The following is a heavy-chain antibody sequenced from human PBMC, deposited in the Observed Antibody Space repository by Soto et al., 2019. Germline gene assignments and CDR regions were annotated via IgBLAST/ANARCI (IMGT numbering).Heavy chain of an antibody. D-gene: IGHD6-13*01. CDR2: ISYDGSNK. Sequence: QVQLVESGGGVVQPGRSLRLSCAASGFTFSSYDMHWVRQAPGKGLEWVAVISYDGSNKYYADSVKGRFTISRDNSKNTLYLQMNSLRAEDTAVYYCARDRGYSDAFDIWGQGTMVTVSS. J-gene: IGHJ3*02. V-gene: IGHV3-30-3*01. CDR3: ARDRGYSDAFDI. CDR1: GFTFSSYD.